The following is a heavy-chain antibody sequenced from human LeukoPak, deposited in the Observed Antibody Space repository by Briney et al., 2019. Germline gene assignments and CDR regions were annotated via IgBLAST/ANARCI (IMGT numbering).Heavy chain of an antibody. CDR2: SKNAGDDP. CDR1: GFTFNNDY. D-gene: IGHD3-10*01. J-gene: IGHJ6*03. Sequence: GGCLRLSCVGSGFTFNNDYMYWVRQGPGKGPWWVSRSKNAGDDPNYADSAQGRFTISRDNAKNTVYLQMNSLRAEDTAVYYCARGGYGHNMDVWGEGTTVTVSS. V-gene: IGHV3-74*01. CDR3: ARGGYGHNMDV.